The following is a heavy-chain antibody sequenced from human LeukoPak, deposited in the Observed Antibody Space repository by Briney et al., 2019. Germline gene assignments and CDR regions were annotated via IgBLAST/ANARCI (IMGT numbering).Heavy chain of an antibody. CDR3: ARDVPNQYSGSYSWSFDY. CDR1: GFTFSSYW. V-gene: IGHV3-7*01. CDR2: IKQDGSEK. D-gene: IGHD1-26*01. Sequence: PGGSLRLSCAASGFTFSSYWMSWVRQAPGKGLEWVANIKQDGSEKYYADSVKGRFTISRDNSKNTLYLQMNSLRAEDTAVYYCARDVPNQYSGSYSWSFDYWGQGTLVTVSS. J-gene: IGHJ4*02.